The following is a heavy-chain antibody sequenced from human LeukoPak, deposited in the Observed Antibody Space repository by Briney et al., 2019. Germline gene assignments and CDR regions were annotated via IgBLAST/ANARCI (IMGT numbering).Heavy chain of an antibody. J-gene: IGHJ5*02. CDR2: ITAYNGNT. D-gene: IGHD2-2*01. V-gene: IGHV1-18*01. CDR1: GYTFTSYG. CDR3: ARGFDIVVVPAAMPVGWFDP. Sequence: ASVKVSCKASGYTFTSYGISWVRQAPGQGLEWMGWITAYNGNTNYAQKLQGRVTMTTDTSTSTAYMELRSLRSDDTAVYYCARGFDIVVVPAAMPVGWFDPWGQGTLVTVSS.